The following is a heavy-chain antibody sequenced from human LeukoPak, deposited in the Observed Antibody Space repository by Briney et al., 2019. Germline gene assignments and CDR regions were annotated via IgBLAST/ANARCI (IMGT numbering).Heavy chain of an antibody. CDR3: ARDGTAVVVVAATHRAFDI. J-gene: IGHJ3*02. V-gene: IGHV1-69*05. CDR2: IIPIFGTA. Sequence: SVKVSCKASGGTFSSYAISWVRQAPGQGLEWMGRIIPIFGTANYAQKFQGRVTITTDESTSTAYMELSSLRSEDTAVYYCARDGTAVVVVAATHRAFDIWSQGTMVTVSS. CDR1: GGTFSSYA. D-gene: IGHD2-15*01.